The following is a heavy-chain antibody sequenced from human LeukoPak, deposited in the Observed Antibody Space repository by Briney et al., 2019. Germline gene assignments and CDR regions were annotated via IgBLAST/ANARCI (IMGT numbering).Heavy chain of an antibody. CDR1: GFTFSSYA. Sequence: PGGSLRLSCAASGFTFSSYAMHWVRQAPGKGPEWVAVISYDGSNKYYADSVKGRFTISRDNSKNTLYLQMNSLRAEDTAVYYCARDRGYCSSTSCYTYCYYGRDVWGQGKTAIVSS. D-gene: IGHD2-2*02. J-gene: IGHJ6*02. V-gene: IGHV3-30-3*01. CDR3: ARDRGYCSSTSCYTYCYYGRDV. CDR2: ISYDGSNK.